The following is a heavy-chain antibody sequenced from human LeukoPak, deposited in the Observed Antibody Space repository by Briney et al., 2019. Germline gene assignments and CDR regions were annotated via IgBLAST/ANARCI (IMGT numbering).Heavy chain of an antibody. J-gene: IGHJ4*02. D-gene: IGHD6-13*01. V-gene: IGHV1-46*01. Sequence: ASVKVSCKASGYTFTIYYMHWVRQAPGQGLEWMGIINPSGGSTSYAQKFQDRVTIIADESTSTAYMELSSLRSGDTAVYYCARSSIIAAAGPYYFDYWGQGTLVTVSS. CDR1: GYTFTIYY. CDR3: ARSSIIAAAGPYYFDY. CDR2: INPSGGST.